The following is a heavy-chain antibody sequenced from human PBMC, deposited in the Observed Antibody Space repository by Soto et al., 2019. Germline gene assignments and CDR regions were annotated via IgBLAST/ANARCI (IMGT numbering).Heavy chain of an antibody. Sequence: SETLSLTCTVSGGSISSGDYYWSWIRQPPGKGLEWIGYIYYSGSTYYNPSLKSRVTISVDTSKNQFSLKLSSVTAADTAVYYCARDGELRYFDWLLYGSAFDIWGQGTMVTV. CDR1: GGSISSGDYY. J-gene: IGHJ3*02. V-gene: IGHV4-30-4*01. CDR3: ARDGELRYFDWLLYGSAFDI. D-gene: IGHD3-9*01. CDR2: IYYSGST.